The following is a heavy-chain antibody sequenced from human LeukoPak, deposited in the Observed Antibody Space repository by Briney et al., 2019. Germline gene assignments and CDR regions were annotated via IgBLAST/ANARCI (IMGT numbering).Heavy chain of an antibody. Sequence: PGGSLRLSCTGSGFTFGDYAMSWVRQPPGKGLEWIGEINHSGSTNYNPSLKSRVTISVDTSKNQFSLKLSSVTAADTAVYYCARGDYDILTGYYDPGRSYYYYGMDVWGQGTTVTVSS. J-gene: IGHJ6*02. CDR2: INHSGST. V-gene: IGHV4-34*01. CDR1: GFTFGDYA. D-gene: IGHD3-9*01. CDR3: ARGDYDILTGYYDPGRSYYYYGMDV.